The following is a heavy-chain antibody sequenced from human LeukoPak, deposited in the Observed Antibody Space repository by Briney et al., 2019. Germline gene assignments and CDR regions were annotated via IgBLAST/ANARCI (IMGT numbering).Heavy chain of an antibody. CDR3: ARVRGGYSYGFFVEPIDY. CDR1: GYTFTSYD. CDR2: MNPNSGNT. J-gene: IGHJ4*02. D-gene: IGHD5-18*01. Sequence: ASVKVSCKASGYTFTSYDINWIRQATGQGLEWMGWMNPNSGNTDYTQKFQGRVTISRNTSISTAYMELRSLRSDDTAVYYCARVRGGYSYGFFVEPIDYWGQGTLVTVSS. V-gene: IGHV1-8*03.